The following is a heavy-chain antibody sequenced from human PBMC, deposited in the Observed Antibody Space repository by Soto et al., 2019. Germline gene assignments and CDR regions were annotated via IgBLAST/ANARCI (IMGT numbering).Heavy chain of an antibody. CDR1: GDTFTIFA. CDR3: ARDLGSGYDPGDY. V-gene: IGHV1-69*13. Sequence: SVKVSCTASGDTFTIFAISWVRQAPGQGLEWMGGIIPTIGTTNYAQRFQGRITITGDESTGTAYMELSSLKSEDTAVYYCARDLGSGYDPGDYWGQGTLVTVSS. D-gene: IGHD5-12*01. J-gene: IGHJ4*02. CDR2: IIPTIGTT.